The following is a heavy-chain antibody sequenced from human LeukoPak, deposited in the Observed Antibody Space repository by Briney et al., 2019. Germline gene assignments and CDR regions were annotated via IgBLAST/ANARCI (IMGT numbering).Heavy chain of an antibody. V-gene: IGHV4-61*01. J-gene: IGHJ4*02. Sequence: SETLSLTCTVSGGSVSSGSYYWSWLRQPPGTGLEWIGYIYYSGSTNYNPSLKSRVTISVDTSKNQFSLKLSSVTAAATAVYYCARVDILTGYYLDYWGQGTLVTVSS. D-gene: IGHD3-9*01. CDR2: IYYSGST. CDR1: GGSVSSGSYY. CDR3: ARVDILTGYYLDY.